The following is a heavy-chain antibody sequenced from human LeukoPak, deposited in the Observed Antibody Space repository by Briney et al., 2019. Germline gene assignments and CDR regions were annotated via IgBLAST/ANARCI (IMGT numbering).Heavy chain of an antibody. CDR3: ARSIVVVVAATHYYYGMDV. CDR1: GGTFSSYA. J-gene: IGHJ6*04. CDR2: IIPIFGTA. V-gene: IGHV1-69*06. Sequence: GASVKVSCKASGGTFSSYAICWVRQAPGQGLEWMGGIIPIFGTANHAQKFQGRVTITADKSTSTAYMELSSLRSEDTAVYYCARSIVVVVAATHYYYGMDVWGKGTTVTVSS. D-gene: IGHD2-15*01.